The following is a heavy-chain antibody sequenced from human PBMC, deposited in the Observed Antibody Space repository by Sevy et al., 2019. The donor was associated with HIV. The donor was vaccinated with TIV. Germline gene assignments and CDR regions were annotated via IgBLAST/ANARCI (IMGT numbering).Heavy chain of an antibody. CDR1: GFTLSDYY. D-gene: IGHD3-16*01. V-gene: IGHV3-11*01. Sequence: GGSLRLSCTASGFTLSDYYMSWIRQAPGKGLQWISYISGSDDSGGDDTIYYADSVKGRFTISRDNAKNSLYLQMRSLGPDEPAVYNCARDHGKDGKGGNYYYHAMDVWGRGTTVTVSS. CDR3: ARDHGKDGKGGNYYYHAMDV. J-gene: IGHJ6*02. CDR2: ISGSDDSGGDDTI.